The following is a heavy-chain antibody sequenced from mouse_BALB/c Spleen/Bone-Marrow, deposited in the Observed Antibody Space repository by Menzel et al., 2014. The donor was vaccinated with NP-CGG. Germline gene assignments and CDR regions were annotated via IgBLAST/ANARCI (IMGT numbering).Heavy chain of an antibody. CDR1: GYSITSGYY. Sequence: VQLKESGPGLVKPSQSLSLTCSVTGYSITSGYYWNWIRQFPGNKLEWMGYISYDGSNNYNPSLKNRISITRGTSKNQFSLKLNSVTTEDTATYYCARGGPYDYDYAMDYWGQGTSVTVSS. D-gene: IGHD2-4*01. CDR2: ISYDGSN. V-gene: IGHV3-6*02. J-gene: IGHJ4*01. CDR3: ARGGPYDYDYAMDY.